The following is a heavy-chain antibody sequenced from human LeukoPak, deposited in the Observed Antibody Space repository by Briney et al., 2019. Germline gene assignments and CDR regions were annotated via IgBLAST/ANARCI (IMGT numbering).Heavy chain of an antibody. CDR1: GYTFTSYG. V-gene: IGHV1-18*01. J-gene: IGHJ3*02. CDR2: ISAYNGNT. CDR3: ARARLGYCSGGSCYHDAFDI. Sequence: GASVKVSCKASGYTFTSYGISWVRQAPGQGLEWMGWISAYNGNTNYAQKLQGRVTMTTDTSTSTAYMELRSLRSDDTAVYYCARARLGYCSGGSCYHDAFDIWGQGTMVTVSS. D-gene: IGHD2-15*01.